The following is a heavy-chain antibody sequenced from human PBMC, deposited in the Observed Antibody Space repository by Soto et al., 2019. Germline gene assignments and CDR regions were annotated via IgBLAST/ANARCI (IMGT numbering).Heavy chain of an antibody. V-gene: IGHV4-34*01. Sequence: XETLYLTCAVDGRSLSGYYWSWIRQPPGKGLEWIGEINHRGSTNYNPSLKSRVTISVDTSKNQFSLKMTSVTAADTAVYYCARSENDILTGYYTWGQGTLVTVSS. CDR3: ARSENDILTGYYT. D-gene: IGHD3-9*01. CDR2: INHRGST. CDR1: GRSLSGYY. J-gene: IGHJ5*02.